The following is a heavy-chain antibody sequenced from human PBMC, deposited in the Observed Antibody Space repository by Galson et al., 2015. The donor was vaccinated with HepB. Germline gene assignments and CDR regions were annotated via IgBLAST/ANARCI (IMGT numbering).Heavy chain of an antibody. Sequence: SVKVSCKASGYTFTSYAMHWVRQAPGQRLEWMGWINAGNGNTKYSQKFQGRVTITRDTSASTAYMELSSLRSEDTAVYYCAREYLYDILTGYYYYWGQGTLVTVSS. CDR2: INAGNGNT. V-gene: IGHV1-3*01. D-gene: IGHD3-9*01. CDR3: AREYLYDILTGYYYY. CDR1: GYTFTSYA. J-gene: IGHJ4*02.